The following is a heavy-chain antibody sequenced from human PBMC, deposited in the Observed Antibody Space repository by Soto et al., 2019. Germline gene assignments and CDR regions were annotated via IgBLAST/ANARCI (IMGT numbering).Heavy chain of an antibody. V-gene: IGHV3-30*18. CDR2: ISDDGINK. Sequence: QVQLVEFGGGVVQPGRSLRLSCTASGFTFNNHGIHWVRQAPGKGLEWVAVISDDGINKYYADSVKGRFTISRDNSKNTLYLQMNSLRTEDTALYYCAKGCGGGYDLCGSWGQGTLVTVSS. CDR3: AKGCGGGYDLCGS. J-gene: IGHJ5*02. CDR1: GFTFNNHG. D-gene: IGHD5-12*01.